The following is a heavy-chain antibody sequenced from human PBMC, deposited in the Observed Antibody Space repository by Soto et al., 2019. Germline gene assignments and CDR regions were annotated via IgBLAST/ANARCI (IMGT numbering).Heavy chain of an antibody. CDR2: IYPGGTT. CDR1: GFTVSGMF. J-gene: IGHJ4*02. Sequence: EVSLVETGGGLIQPGGSLRLSCAASGFTVSGMFMNWVRQAPGKGLEWVSVIYPGGTTYYADSVEGRFTISRDNSKNTLFLQMNSLRVEDTAVYYCARDADSSGLHYWGQGTLITVSS. V-gene: IGHV3-53*02. D-gene: IGHD6-19*01. CDR3: ARDADSSGLHY.